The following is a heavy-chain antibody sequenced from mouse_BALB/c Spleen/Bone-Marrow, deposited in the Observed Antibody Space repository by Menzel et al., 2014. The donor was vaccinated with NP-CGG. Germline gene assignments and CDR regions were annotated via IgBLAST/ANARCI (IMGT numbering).Heavy chain of an antibody. D-gene: IGHD2-1*01. Sequence: VQLQQPGAELVRSGASVKLSCTASGFNIKDYYMHWVKQRPEQGLEWIGWIDPENGDTEYAPKFQSKATMTADTSSNTAYLQLSSLTSEDTAVYYCNVWDGNYFFDYWGQGTTLTVSS. J-gene: IGHJ2*01. V-gene: IGHV14-4*02. CDR1: GFNIKDYY. CDR3: NVWDGNYFFDY. CDR2: IDPENGDT.